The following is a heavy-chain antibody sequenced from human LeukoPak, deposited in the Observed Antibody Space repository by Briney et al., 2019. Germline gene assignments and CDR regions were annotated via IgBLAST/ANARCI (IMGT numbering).Heavy chain of an antibody. V-gene: IGHV4-59*01. J-gene: IGHJ4*02. D-gene: IGHD6-19*01. CDR2: IYYSGST. CDR1: GGSISSYY. Sequence: PSETLSLTCTVSGGSISSYYWSWIRQPPGKGLEWIGYIYYSGSTNYNPSLKSRVTISVDTSKNQFSLKLSSVTAADTAVYYCATPSSGWPVGVFDYWGQGTLVTVSS. CDR3: ATPSSGWPVGVFDY.